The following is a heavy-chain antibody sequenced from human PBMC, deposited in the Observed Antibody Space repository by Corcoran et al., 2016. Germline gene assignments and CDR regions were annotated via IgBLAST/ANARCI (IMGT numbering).Heavy chain of an antibody. Sequence: QVTLKESGPVLVKPTETVTLTCTVSGFSLSNARMGVSWIRQPPGKALEWLAHIFSNDEKSYSTALKSRLSIAKDTSKSQVVRTMTNTDPVDTATFYGARTPPGGFWSGPSEYYYYGMDVCGQGTTVTVSS. J-gene: IGHJ6*02. CDR2: IFSNDEK. CDR3: ARTPPGGFWSGPSEYYYYGMDV. CDR1: GFSLSNARMG. D-gene: IGHD3-3*01. V-gene: IGHV2-26*01.